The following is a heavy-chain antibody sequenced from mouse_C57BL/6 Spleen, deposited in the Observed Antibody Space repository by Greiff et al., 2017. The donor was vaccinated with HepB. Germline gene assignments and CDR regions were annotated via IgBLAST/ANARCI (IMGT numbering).Heavy chain of an antibody. CDR1: GYTFTSYW. V-gene: IGHV1-55*01. CDR3: ARSRDYSNYDYFDY. Sequence: QVHVKQPGAELVKPGASVKMSCKASGYTFTSYWITWVKQRPGQGLEWIGDIYPGSGSTNYNEKFKSKATLTVDTSSSTAYMQLSSLTSEDSAVYYCARSRDYSNYDYFDYWGQGTTLTVSS. J-gene: IGHJ2*01. CDR2: IYPGSGST. D-gene: IGHD2-5*01.